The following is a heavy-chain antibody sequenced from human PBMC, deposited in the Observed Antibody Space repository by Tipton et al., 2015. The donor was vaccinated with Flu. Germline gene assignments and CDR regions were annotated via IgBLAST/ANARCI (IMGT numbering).Heavy chain of an antibody. CDR1: GGSISSYY. CDR3: ARDRWELIDY. V-gene: IGHV4-59*12. Sequence: TLSLTCTVSGGSISSYYWSWIRQPPGKGLEWIGYIYYSGSTNYNPSLKSRVTMSVDTSKNQFSLKLSSVTAADTAVYYCARDRWELIDYWGQGTLVTVSS. CDR2: IYYSGST. J-gene: IGHJ4*02. D-gene: IGHD1-26*01.